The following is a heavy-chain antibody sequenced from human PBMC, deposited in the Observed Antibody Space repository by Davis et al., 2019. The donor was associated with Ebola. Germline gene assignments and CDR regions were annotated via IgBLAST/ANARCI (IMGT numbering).Heavy chain of an antibody. V-gene: IGHV3-48*04. Sequence: GESLKISCAASGFTFSSYSMNWVRQAPGKGLEWVSYISSSGSTIYYADSVKGRFTISRDNAKNSLYLQMNSLRAEDTAVYYCARGWELPRIYFDYWGQGTLVTVSS. J-gene: IGHJ4*02. CDR3: ARGWELPRIYFDY. CDR2: ISSSGSTI. D-gene: IGHD1-26*01. CDR1: GFTFSSYS.